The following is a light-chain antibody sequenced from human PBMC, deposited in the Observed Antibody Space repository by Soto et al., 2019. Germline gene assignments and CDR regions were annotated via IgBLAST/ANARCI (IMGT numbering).Light chain of an antibody. J-gene: IGKJ2*01. Sequence: EIVLTQSPGTLSLSPGERATLSCRASQSVSNSYLARYQQKPGQAPRLLIYGASSRATGIPDRFSGSGSGTDFTLTISRLEPEDCAVYYCQQYSSSPTYTVGQGTKLEIK. CDR1: QSVSNSY. CDR2: GAS. CDR3: QQYSSSPTYT. V-gene: IGKV3-20*01.